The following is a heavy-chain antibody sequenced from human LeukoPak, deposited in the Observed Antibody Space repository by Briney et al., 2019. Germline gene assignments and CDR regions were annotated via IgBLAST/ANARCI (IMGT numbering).Heavy chain of an antibody. V-gene: IGHV4-4*07. D-gene: IGHD2-15*01. CDR2: IYTSGST. Sequence: PSETLSLTCTVSGGSISSYYWSWIRQPAGKGLEWIGRIYTSGSTNYNPSLKSRVTISVDTSKNQFSLKLSSVTAADTAVYYCARGLGYCSGGSCYGIYFDYWGQGTLVTVSS. J-gene: IGHJ4*02. CDR1: GGSISSYY. CDR3: ARGLGYCSGGSCYGIYFDY.